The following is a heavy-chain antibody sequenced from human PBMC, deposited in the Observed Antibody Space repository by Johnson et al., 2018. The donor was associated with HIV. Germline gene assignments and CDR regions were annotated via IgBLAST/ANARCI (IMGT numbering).Heavy chain of an antibody. V-gene: IGHV3-30*18. CDR3: AKTYYDFWSGYFGAFDI. J-gene: IGHJ3*02. Sequence: QVQVVESGGGVVQPGRSLRLSCAASGFTFSSYGMHWVRQAPGKGLEWVAVISYDGNNKYYADSVKGRFTISRDNSKNTRYLQMNSLRAEDTALYYCAKTYYDFWSGYFGAFDIWGQGTMVTVSS. D-gene: IGHD3-3*01. CDR2: ISYDGNNK. CDR1: GFTFSSYG.